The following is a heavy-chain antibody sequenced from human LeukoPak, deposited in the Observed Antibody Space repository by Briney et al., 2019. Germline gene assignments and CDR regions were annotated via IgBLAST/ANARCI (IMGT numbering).Heavy chain of an antibody. D-gene: IGHD3-10*01. CDR2: IYTSGST. V-gene: IGHV4-61*02. J-gene: IGHJ3*02. CDR1: GGSISSGSYY. CDR3: ARAVGSGKSHAFDI. Sequence: PSETLSLTCTVSGGSISSGSYYWSWIRQPAGKGLEWIGRIYTSGSTNYNPSLKSRVTMSVDTSKNQFSLKLSSVTAADTAVYYCARAVGSGKSHAFDIWGQGTMVTVSS.